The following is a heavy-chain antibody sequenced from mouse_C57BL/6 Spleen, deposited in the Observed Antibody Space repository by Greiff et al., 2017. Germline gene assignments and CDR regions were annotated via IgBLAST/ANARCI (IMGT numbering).Heavy chain of an antibody. V-gene: IGHV5-4*01. Sequence: EVQLVESGGGLVKPGGSLKLSCAASGFTFSSYDMSWVRQTPEKRLEWVATISDGGSYNYYADNVKGRFTISRDNAKNNLYLQMRHLKSEDTAMYYCAREKELTGHFDYGGQGTTLTVAS. J-gene: IGHJ2*01. CDR2: ISDGGSYN. CDR3: AREKELTGHFDY. D-gene: IGHD4-1*01. CDR1: GFTFSSYD.